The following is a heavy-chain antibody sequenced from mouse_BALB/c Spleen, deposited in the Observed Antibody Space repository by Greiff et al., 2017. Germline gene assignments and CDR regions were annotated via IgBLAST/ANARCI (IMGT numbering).Heavy chain of an antibody. CDR1: GFNIKDTY. CDR3: AVIYDGYQAWFAY. D-gene: IGHD2-3*01. CDR2: IDPANGNT. J-gene: IGHJ3*01. V-gene: IGHV14-3*02. Sequence: EVQLQQSGAELVKPGASVKLSCTASGFNIKDTYMHWVKQRPEQGLEWIGRIDPANGNTKYDPKFQGKATITADTSSNTAYLQLSSLTSEDTAVYYCAVIYDGYQAWFAYGGQGTLVTVSA.